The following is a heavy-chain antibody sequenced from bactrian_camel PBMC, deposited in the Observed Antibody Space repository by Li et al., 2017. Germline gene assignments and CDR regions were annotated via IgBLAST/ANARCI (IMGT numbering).Heavy chain of an antibody. Sequence: EVQLVESGGGLVPAGGSLRLSCEVSGETARSYCMGWFRQAQEKEREGIATIDRDGVVSYYIDAVKGRFTISQDDTKSSVYLDMTMLEPEDTAIYYCAAGFSGLLKAWETLSRWSYWGQGTQVTVS. D-gene: IGHD1*01. V-gene: IGHV3S40*01. CDR1: GETARSYC. J-gene: IGHJ4*01. CDR2: IDRDGVVS. CDR3: AAGFSGLLKAWETLSRWSY.